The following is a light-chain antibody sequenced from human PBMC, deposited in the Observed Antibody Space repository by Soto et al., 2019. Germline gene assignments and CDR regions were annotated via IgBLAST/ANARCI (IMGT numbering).Light chain of an antibody. J-gene: IGKJ1*01. Sequence: EIVMTQSPATLSVSPGERATLSCRASQSVSSNLAWYQQKPGQAPRLLIYGASTRATGFPARFSGSGSGTEFTLTISSLQSEDFAVYCCQQYNNWPLWTFGQGTRVEIK. CDR3: QQYNNWPLWT. CDR2: GAS. V-gene: IGKV3-15*01. CDR1: QSVSSN.